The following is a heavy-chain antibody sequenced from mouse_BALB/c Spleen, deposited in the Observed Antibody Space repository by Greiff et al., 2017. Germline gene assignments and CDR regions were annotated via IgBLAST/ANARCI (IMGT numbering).Heavy chain of an antibody. CDR2: ISNGGGST. D-gene: IGHD1-1*01. V-gene: IGHV5-12-2*01. CDR3: ARHPPYYYSSSYYYAMDY. CDR1: GFTFSSYT. J-gene: IGHJ4*01. Sequence: EVQVVESGGGLVQPGGSLKLSCAASGFTFSSYTMSWVRQTPEKRLEWVAYISNGGGSTYYPDTVKGRFTISRDNAKNTLYLQMSSLKSEDTAMYYCARHPPYYYSSSYYYAMDYWGQGTSVTVSS.